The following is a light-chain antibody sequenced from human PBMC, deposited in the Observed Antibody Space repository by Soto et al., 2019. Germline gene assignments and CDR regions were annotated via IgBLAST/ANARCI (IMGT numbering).Light chain of an antibody. CDR3: QQYNTFPIT. CDR1: QTISRR. Sequence: DIQMTQSPSTLSASVGDRVTITCWASQTISRRLAWFQQKPGKAPKLLIYDASSLESGVPSSFNGSGSGTEFSLAISSLQPDDFATYYCQQYNTFPITFGQGTRLEIK. J-gene: IGKJ5*01. V-gene: IGKV1-5*01. CDR2: DAS.